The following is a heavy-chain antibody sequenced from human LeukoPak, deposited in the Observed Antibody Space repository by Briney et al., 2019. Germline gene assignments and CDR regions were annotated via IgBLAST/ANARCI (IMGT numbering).Heavy chain of an antibody. CDR2: IYYSGST. V-gene: IGHV4-39*07. CDR3: ARVRTYDFWSGYYTRDEYFQH. D-gene: IGHD3-3*01. Sequence: SETLSLTCTVSGGSISSSSYYWGWIRQPPGKGLEWIGSIYYSGSTYYNPSLESRVTIPVDTSKNQFSLKLSSVTAADTAVYYCARVRTYDFWSGYYTRDEYFQHWGQGTLVTVSS. J-gene: IGHJ1*01. CDR1: GGSISSSSYY.